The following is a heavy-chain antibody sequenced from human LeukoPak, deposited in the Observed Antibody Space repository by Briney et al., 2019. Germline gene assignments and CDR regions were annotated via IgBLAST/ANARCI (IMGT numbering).Heavy chain of an antibody. J-gene: IGHJ4*02. CDR1: GGSISSSSYY. Sequence: SETLSLTCTVSGGSISSSSYYWGWIRQPPGKGLEWIGSIYYSGSTYYNPSLKSRVTISVDTSRNQFSLKLSSVTAADTAVYYCARHSFGYCSSTSCYMPDYWGQGTLVTVSS. D-gene: IGHD2-2*03. V-gene: IGHV4-39*01. CDR3: ARHSFGYCSSTSCYMPDY. CDR2: IYYSGST.